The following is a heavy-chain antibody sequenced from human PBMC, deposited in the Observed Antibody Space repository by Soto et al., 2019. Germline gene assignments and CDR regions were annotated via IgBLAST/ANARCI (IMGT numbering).Heavy chain of an antibody. V-gene: IGHV3-7*01. Sequence: EVQLVESGGGLVQPGGSLRLSCTTSGFTFSRSWMSWVRQVPGKGPEWVANVNPDGSRKYYLDSVKGRFTISRDNTKNSLDIQMNSLRPEDTAVYYCAGEDFYRFDPWGQGTLVTVSP. CDR1: GFTFSRSW. D-gene: IGHD3-16*02. CDR2: VNPDGSRK. CDR3: AGEDFYRFDP. J-gene: IGHJ5*02.